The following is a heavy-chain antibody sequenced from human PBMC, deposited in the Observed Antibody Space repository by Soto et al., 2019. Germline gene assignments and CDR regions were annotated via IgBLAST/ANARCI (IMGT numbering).Heavy chain of an antibody. V-gene: IGHV3-33*01. CDR1: GFTFSSYG. D-gene: IGHD1-26*01. J-gene: IGHJ4*02. Sequence: QVQLVESGGGVVQPGRSLRLSCAASGFTFSSYGMHWVRQAPGKGLEWVAVIWSDGSIKYYADSVKGRFTISRDNSKNTLFLQMNSLRPADTAMYYCARRGSGTYSFEYWGQVTLVTGSS. CDR2: IWSDGSIK. CDR3: ARRGSGTYSFEY.